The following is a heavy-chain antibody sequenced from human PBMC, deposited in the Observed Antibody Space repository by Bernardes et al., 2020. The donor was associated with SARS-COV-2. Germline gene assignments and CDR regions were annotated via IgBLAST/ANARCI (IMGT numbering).Heavy chain of an antibody. V-gene: IGHV3-9*01. CDR1: GFTFDDYA. CDR2: ISWNSGSI. J-gene: IGHJ6*02. CDR3: AKDRYYYGSGSYPPNYYYYGMDV. Sequence: GGSLRLSCAASGFTFDDYAMHWVRQAPGKGLEWVSGISWNSGSIDYADSVKGRFTISRDNAKNSLYLQMNSLRAEDTALYYCAKDRYYYGSGSYPPNYYYYGMDVWGQGTTVTVSS. D-gene: IGHD3-10*01.